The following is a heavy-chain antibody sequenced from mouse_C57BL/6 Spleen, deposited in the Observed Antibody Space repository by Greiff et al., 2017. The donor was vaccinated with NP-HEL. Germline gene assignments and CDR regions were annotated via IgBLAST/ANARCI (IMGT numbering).Heavy chain of an antibody. J-gene: IGHJ2*01. D-gene: IGHD4-1*01. CDR2: IDPETGGT. CDR1: GYTFTDYE. V-gene: IGHV1-15*01. CDR3: TREGLETGLDY. Sequence: VQLQQSGAELVRPGASVTLSCKASGYTFTDYEMHWVKQTPVHGLEWIGAIDPETGGTAYNQKFKGKAILTADKSSSTAYMELRSLTSEDSAVYYCTREGLETGLDYWGQGTTLTVSS.